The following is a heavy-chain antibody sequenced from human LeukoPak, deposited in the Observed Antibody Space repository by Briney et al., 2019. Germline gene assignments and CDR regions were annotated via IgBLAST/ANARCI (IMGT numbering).Heavy chain of an antibody. J-gene: IGHJ4*02. CDR1: GGSFTGYH. Sequence: SETLSLTCAVYGGSFTGYHWNWIRQSPQRGLEWIVEINHRGHPHYNPSLESRLTISVDTSKNQFSLTLKSVTAADTAVYFCARDPTTVVTVPYYFDFWGQGTPVTVSS. CDR2: INHRGHP. V-gene: IGHV4-34*01. D-gene: IGHD4-23*01. CDR3: ARDPTTVVTVPYYFDF.